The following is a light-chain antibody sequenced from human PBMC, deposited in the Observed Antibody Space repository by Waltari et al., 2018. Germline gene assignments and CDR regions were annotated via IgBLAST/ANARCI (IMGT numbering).Light chain of an antibody. Sequence: QSALTQPASVSGSPGQSITVSCIGTSNDIGSYNFVSWFQQHPGRAPKLMIYDVSERRLGVSNRFSCSKSGNTASLTISGLQAEDEADYYCFSYAGSNSFAFGGGTRVTVL. J-gene: IGLJ2*01. CDR2: DVS. V-gene: IGLV2-23*02. CDR3: FSYAGSNSFA. CDR1: SNDIGSYNF.